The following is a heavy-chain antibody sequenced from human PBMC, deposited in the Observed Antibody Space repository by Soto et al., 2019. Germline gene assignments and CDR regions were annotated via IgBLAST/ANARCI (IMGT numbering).Heavy chain of an antibody. CDR1: GYSFTSYW. CDR2: IYPGDSDT. J-gene: IGHJ6*02. D-gene: IGHD6-19*01. Sequence: GESLKISCKGSGYSFTSYWISWVRQMPGKGLEWMGIIYPGDSDTRYSPSFQGQVTISADKSISTAYLQWSSLKASDTAMYYCARHQGSGWTYYYYGMDVWGQGTTVTVSS. V-gene: IGHV5-51*01. CDR3: ARHQGSGWTYYYYGMDV.